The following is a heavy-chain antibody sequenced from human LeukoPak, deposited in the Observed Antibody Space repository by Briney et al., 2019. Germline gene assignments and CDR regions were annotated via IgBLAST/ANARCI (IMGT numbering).Heavy chain of an antibody. V-gene: IGHV3-74*03. CDR2: VKSDGSA. CDR1: GFTFSPYW. CDR3: AREVASAAFDY. J-gene: IGHJ4*02. Sequence: GGSLRLSCAASGFTFSPYWMHWVCQAPGKGLVWVSLVKSDGSAMYADSVKGRFTISRDNAKNTLYLQMNSLRAEDTAVYFCAREVASAAFDYWGQGTPVTVSS. D-gene: IGHD5-12*01.